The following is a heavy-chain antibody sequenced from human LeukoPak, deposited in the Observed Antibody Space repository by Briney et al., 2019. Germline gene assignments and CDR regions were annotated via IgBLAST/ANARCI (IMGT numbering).Heavy chain of an antibody. CDR3: AKDAIYYYDRDYYYYMDV. V-gene: IGHV3-23*01. CDR1: GFNFSSYA. J-gene: IGHJ6*03. Sequence: GGSLRLSCAASGFNFSSYAMSWVRQAPGKGLEWVSAISGSGGSTYYADSVKGRFTISRDNSKNTLYLQMDSLRAEDTAVYYCAKDAIYYYDRDYYYYMDVWGKGTTVTVSS. CDR2: ISGSGGST. D-gene: IGHD3-22*01.